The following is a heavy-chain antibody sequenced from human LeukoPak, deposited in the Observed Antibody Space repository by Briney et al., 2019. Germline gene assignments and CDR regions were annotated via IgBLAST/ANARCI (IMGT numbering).Heavy chain of an antibody. CDR2: IIPIFGTA. V-gene: IGHV1-69*13. CDR1: GGTFSSYA. Sequence: ASVKLSCKASGGTFSSYAISWVRQAPGQGLEWMGGIIPIFGTANYAQKFQGRVTITADESTSTAYMELSSLRSEDTAVYYCAREVVIFPDYYYYGMDVWGQGTTVTVSS. D-gene: IGHD3-9*01. J-gene: IGHJ6*02. CDR3: AREVVIFPDYYYYGMDV.